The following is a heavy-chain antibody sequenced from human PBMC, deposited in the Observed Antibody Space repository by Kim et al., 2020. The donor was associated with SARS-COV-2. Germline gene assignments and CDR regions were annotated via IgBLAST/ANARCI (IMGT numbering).Heavy chain of an antibody. J-gene: IGHJ4*02. D-gene: IGHD3-3*01. CDR1: GDRVSSNSAA. CDR3: ARVQMEYDFWSGYQSTPGYYFDY. V-gene: IGHV6-1*01. CDR2: TYYRSKWYN. Sequence: SQTLSLTCAISGDRVSSNSAAWNWIRQSPSRGLEWLGRTYYRSKWYNDYAVSVKSRITINPDTSKNQFSLQLNSVTPEDTAVYYCARVQMEYDFWSGYQSTPGYYFDYWGQGTLVTVSS.